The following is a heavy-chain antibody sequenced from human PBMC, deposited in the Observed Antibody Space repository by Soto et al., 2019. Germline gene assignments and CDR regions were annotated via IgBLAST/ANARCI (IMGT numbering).Heavy chain of an antibody. CDR2: IYYSGST. D-gene: IGHD3-3*01. Sequence: SETLSLTCTVSGGPISSYYCSWIRQPPGKGLEWIGYIYYSGSTNYNPSLKSRVTISVDTSKNQFSLKLSSVTAADTAVYYCARHMTNYYDFWSGYYRPDYYYYMDVWGKGTTVTVSS. CDR1: GGPISSYY. V-gene: IGHV4-59*08. CDR3: ARHMTNYYDFWSGYYRPDYYYYMDV. J-gene: IGHJ6*03.